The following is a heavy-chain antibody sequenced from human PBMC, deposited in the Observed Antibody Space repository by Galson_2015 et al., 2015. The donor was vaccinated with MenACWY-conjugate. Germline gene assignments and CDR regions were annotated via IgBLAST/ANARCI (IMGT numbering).Heavy chain of an antibody. CDR3: ARGVTDEN. CDR2: INHSGST. J-gene: IGHJ1*01. Sequence: ETLSLTCAVYGGSLSGYYWSWIRQPPGKGLEWIGEINHSGSTNYNPSLKSRVTVSIDTSKNQFSLKLSSVTAADTAVYYCARGVTDENWGQGTLVTVSS. CDR1: GGSLSGYY. V-gene: IGHV4-34*01. D-gene: IGHD5-18*01.